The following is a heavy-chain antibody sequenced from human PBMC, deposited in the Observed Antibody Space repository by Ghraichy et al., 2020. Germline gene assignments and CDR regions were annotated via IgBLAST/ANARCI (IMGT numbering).Heavy chain of an antibody. D-gene: IGHD6-13*01. V-gene: IGHV4-34*01. CDR1: GGSFSGYY. Sequence: SQTLSLTCAVYGGSFSGYYWSWIRQPPGKGLEWIGEINHSGSTNYNPSLKSRVTISVDTSKNQFSLKLSSVTAADTAVYYCARGRHWYAAAGTYNWFDPWGQGTLVTVSS. J-gene: IGHJ5*02. CDR2: INHSGST. CDR3: ARGRHWYAAAGTYNWFDP.